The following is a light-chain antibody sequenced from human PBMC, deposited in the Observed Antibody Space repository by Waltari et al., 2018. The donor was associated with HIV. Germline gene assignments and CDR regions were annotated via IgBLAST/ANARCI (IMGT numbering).Light chain of an antibody. CDR3: YSATDNNLGV. J-gene: IGLJ2*01. V-gene: IGLV3-27*01. CDR2: KDS. CDR1: VVAKKY. Sequence: SYEPTQPSSVSVSPGQTARITCSGDVVAKKYTRWFQQKPGQAPVMVIYKDSERPSGIPARLAVSSSGTTVTLTISGAQVEDEADYYCYSATDNNLGVFGGGTKLTVL.